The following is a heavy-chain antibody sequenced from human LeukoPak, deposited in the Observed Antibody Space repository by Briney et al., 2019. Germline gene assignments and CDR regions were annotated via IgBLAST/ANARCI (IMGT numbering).Heavy chain of an antibody. J-gene: IGHJ4*02. Sequence: PGGSLRLSCAASGFTVSSNYMSWVRQAPGKGLEWVSEITSRGSNTYYADSVKGRLAISRDNSKKTLYLQMNSLRAEDTAIYYCAKPSSTGWYVDSWGQGTLVTVSS. CDR1: GFTVSSNY. CDR2: ITSRGSNT. D-gene: IGHD6-19*01. CDR3: AKPSSTGWYVDS. V-gene: IGHV3-23*01.